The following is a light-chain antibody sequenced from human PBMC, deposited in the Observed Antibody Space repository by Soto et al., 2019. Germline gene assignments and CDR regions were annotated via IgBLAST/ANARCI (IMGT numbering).Light chain of an antibody. Sequence: DIQMTQSASSLSASVGDRVTITCRASQSISSYLNWYQQKPGKAPKLLIYAASSLQSGVPSRFSGSGSGTEFTLTISSLQPEDFATFYCQQSYSVPHTFGQGTRLEIK. J-gene: IGKJ5*01. CDR1: QSISSY. CDR2: AAS. CDR3: QQSYSVPHT. V-gene: IGKV1-39*01.